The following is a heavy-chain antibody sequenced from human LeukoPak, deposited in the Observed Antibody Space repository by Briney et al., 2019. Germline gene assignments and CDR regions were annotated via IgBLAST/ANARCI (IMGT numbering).Heavy chain of an antibody. D-gene: IGHD5-18*01. Sequence: SETLSLTCAVYGGSFSGYYWSWIRQPPGKGLEWIGEINHSGSTNYNPSLKSRVTISVDTSKNQFSLKLSSVTAADTAVYYCARRRGYSYGSRVNAFDIWGQGTMVTVSS. J-gene: IGHJ3*02. CDR3: ARRRGYSYGSRVNAFDI. V-gene: IGHV4-34*01. CDR2: INHSGST. CDR1: GGSFSGYY.